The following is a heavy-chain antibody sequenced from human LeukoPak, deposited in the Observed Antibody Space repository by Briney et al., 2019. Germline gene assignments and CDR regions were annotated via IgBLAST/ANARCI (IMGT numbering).Heavy chain of an antibody. Sequence: GASVKVSCKASGYTFTGFYVHWMRQAPGQGLEWMGWINPDSGDPEYQRKFQGRVTTTRATSTATVYMEMTRLTHDDTAVYYCARDRGPSADSGIYYQYYFTFWGQGTLVTVSS. CDR3: ARDRGPSADSGIYYQYYFTF. V-gene: IGHV1-2*02. CDR1: GYTFTGFY. J-gene: IGHJ4*02. D-gene: IGHD3-10*01. CDR2: INPDSGDP.